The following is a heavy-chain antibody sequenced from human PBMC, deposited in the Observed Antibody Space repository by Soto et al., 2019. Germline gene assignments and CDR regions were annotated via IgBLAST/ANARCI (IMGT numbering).Heavy chain of an antibody. CDR1: GFTFSNYA. V-gene: IGHV3-23*01. J-gene: IGHJ6*02. CDR3: AKGAFAGYYYYGMDV. D-gene: IGHD3-16*01. CDR2: ISRSGDST. Sequence: PGGSLRLSCAASGFTFSNYAMTWVRQAPGKGLERVSAISRSGDSTYYADSVKGRFTISRDNSKNTLYVQMNSLRAEDTAVYYCAKGAFAGYYYYGMDVWGQGTTVTVSS.